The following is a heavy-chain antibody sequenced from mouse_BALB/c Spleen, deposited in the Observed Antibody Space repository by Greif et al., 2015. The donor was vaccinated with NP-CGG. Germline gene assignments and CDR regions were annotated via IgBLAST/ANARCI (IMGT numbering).Heavy chain of an antibody. CDR1: GYTFTSYW. CDR2: IDPSDSET. D-gene: IGHD4-1*01. J-gene: IGHJ3*01. CDR3: AVTGRVFAY. Sequence: VQGVESGAELVKPGAPVKLSCKASGYTFTSYWMNWVKQRPGRGLEWIGRIDPSDSETHYNQKFKDKATLTVDKSSSTAYIQLSSLTSEDSAVYYCAVTGRVFAYWSQGTLVTVSA. V-gene: IGHV1-69*02.